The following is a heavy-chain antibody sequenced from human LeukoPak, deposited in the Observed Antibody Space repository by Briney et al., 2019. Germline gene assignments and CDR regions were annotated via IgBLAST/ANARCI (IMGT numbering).Heavy chain of an antibody. D-gene: IGHD4/OR15-4a*01. J-gene: IGHJ6*03. V-gene: IGHV1-3*02. CDR3: ARWAKSYYYYMDV. CDR2: SNAGNGNT. Sequence: GASVKVSCKASGYTFTSYAMHWVRQAPGQRLEWMGWSNAGNGNTKYSQEFQGRVTITRDTSASTAYMELSSLRSEDMAVYYCARWAKSYYYYMDVWGKGTTVTVSS. CDR1: GYTFTSYA.